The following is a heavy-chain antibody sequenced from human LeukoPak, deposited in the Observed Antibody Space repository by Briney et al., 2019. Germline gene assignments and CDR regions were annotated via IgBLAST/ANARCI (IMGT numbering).Heavy chain of an antibody. CDR1: GFTFRNAW. Sequence: GGSLRLSCAASGFTFRNAWMSWVRQAPGKGLEWVGRIKSRSDGGTIDCAALVTGRFTISRDDSKNTLYLQMNSLKAEDTAVYYCTTEGAWGKGTTVTVSS. D-gene: IGHD3-16*01. V-gene: IGHV3-15*01. CDR3: TTEGA. CDR2: IKSRSDGGTI. J-gene: IGHJ6*04.